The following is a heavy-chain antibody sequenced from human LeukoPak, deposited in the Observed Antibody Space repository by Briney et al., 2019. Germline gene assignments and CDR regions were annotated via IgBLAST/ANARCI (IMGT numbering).Heavy chain of an antibody. Sequence: PGGSLRLSCAASGFSFSSSWMLWVRQTPGKGLVWLSRISPDGSSTSYADSVKGRFTVSRDIARNTLSLQMNSLRGEDSAVYYCARLQGITPQPMTEGFDIWGQGTMVTVSS. D-gene: IGHD3-16*01. CDR3: ARLQGITPQPMTEGFDI. CDR1: GFSFSSSW. CDR2: ISPDGSST. V-gene: IGHV3-74*01. J-gene: IGHJ3*02.